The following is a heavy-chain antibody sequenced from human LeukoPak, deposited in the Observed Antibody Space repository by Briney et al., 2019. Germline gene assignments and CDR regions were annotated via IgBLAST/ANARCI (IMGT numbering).Heavy chain of an antibody. Sequence: PGRSLRLSCAGSGFTFITYAMSWVRQAPGKGLEWVSAFSGGDDSTYYAHSVRGRFTISRDSSRNTLYLQMNSLRAEDTAVYYCARLSGSYYNSPFYFDYWGQGTLVTVSS. CDR1: GFTFITYA. J-gene: IGHJ4*02. CDR2: FSGGDDST. CDR3: ARLSGSYYNSPFYFDY. D-gene: IGHD3-10*01. V-gene: IGHV3-23*01.